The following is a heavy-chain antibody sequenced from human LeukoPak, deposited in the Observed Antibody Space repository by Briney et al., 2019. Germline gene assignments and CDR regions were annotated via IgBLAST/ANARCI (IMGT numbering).Heavy chain of an antibody. CDR1: GFTFSSYT. V-gene: IGHV3-30-3*01. Sequence: GGSLRLSCAASGFTFSSYTMHWVRQAPGKGLEWVAVISYDGSNKYYADSVKGRFTISRDNSKNTLYLQMNSLRAEDTAVYYCARGLHYYYYGMGVWGQGTTVTVSS. D-gene: IGHD3-10*01. CDR3: ARGLHYYYYGMGV. J-gene: IGHJ6*02. CDR2: ISYDGSNK.